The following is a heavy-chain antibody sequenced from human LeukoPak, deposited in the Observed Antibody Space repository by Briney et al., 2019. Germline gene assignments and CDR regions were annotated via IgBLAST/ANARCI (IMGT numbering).Heavy chain of an antibody. CDR3: AKDIARYHSERGAFDI. CDR1: GFTFDDYT. D-gene: IGHD3-22*01. CDR2: ISWDGGST. V-gene: IGHV3-43*01. J-gene: IGHJ3*02. Sequence: GGSLRLSCAASGFTFDDYTMHWVRQAPGKGLDWVSLISWDGGSTYYADSVKGRFTISRDNSRNSLYLQMNSLRTEDTALYYCAKDIARYHSERGAFDIWGQGAMVTVSS.